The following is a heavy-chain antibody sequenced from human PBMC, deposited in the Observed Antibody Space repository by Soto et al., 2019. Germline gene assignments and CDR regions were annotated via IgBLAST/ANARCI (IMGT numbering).Heavy chain of an antibody. D-gene: IGHD3-22*01. J-gene: IGHJ4*02. CDR1: GFTFSSYS. CDR2: ISSSSSTI. Sequence: PGGSLRLSCAASGFTFSSYSMNWVRQAPGKGLEWVSYISSSSSTIYYADSVKGRFTISRDNAKNSLYLQMNSLRDEDTAVYYCAGENRVGYYDSSGYRSFDYWGQGTLVTVSS. V-gene: IGHV3-48*02. CDR3: AGENRVGYYDSSGYRSFDY.